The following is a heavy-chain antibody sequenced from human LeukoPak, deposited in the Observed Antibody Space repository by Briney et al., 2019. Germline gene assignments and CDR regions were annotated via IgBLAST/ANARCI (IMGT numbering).Heavy chain of an antibody. Sequence: TGGSLRLSCAASGFTFSNTWMNWVRQAPGKGLEWVGRTRDKANSYTTEYAASVNGRFTISRDDSKNSLYLQMNSLKTEDTAVYYCARENRGYCSGDGCYSIFHFDYWGQGTLVTVSS. D-gene: IGHD2-15*01. V-gene: IGHV3-72*01. J-gene: IGHJ4*02. CDR1: GFTFSNTW. CDR3: ARENRGYCSGDGCYSIFHFDY. CDR2: TRDKANSYTT.